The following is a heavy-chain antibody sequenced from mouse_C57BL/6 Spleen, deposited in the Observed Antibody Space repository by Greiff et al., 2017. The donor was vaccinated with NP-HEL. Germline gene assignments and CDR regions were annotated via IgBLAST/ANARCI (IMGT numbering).Heavy chain of an antibody. CDR2: ISYDGSN. CDR1: GYSITSGYY. D-gene: IGHD2-4*01. V-gene: IGHV3-6*01. CDR3: ARGGHYDYFFDY. Sequence: DVKLQESGPGLVKPSQSLSLTCSVTGYSITSGYYWNWIRQFPGNKLEWMGYISYDGSNNYNPSLKNRISITRDTSKNQFFLKLNSVTTEDTATYDCARGGHYDYFFDYWGQGTTLTVSS. J-gene: IGHJ2*01.